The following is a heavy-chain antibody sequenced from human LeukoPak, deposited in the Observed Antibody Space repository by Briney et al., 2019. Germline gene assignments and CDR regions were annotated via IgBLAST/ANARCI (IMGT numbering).Heavy chain of an antibody. CDR1: GGSFSGYY. CDR2: INHSGST. J-gene: IGHJ6*02. V-gene: IGHV4-34*01. D-gene: IGHD6-19*01. CDR3: ARGSMDSSGWYSYYYYGMDV. Sequence: PSETLSLTCAVYGGSFSGYYWSWIRQPPGKGLEWIGEINHSGSTNYNPSLKSRVTISVDTSKNQFSLKLSSVTAADTAVYYCARGSMDSSGWYSYYYYGMDVSGQGTTVTVSS.